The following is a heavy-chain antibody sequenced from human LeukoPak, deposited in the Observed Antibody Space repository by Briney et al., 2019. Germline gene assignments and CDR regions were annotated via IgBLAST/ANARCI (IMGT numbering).Heavy chain of an antibody. J-gene: IGHJ4*02. V-gene: IGHV3-23*01. D-gene: IGHD6-6*01. CDR2: ISGSGTGT. Sequence: GGSLRLSCAASRFTFKDYAMNWVRQAPGKGLEWVSTISGSGTGTYYADSVKGRFTISRDNSRNTLHLQMDSLRADDTAVYYCATSHSSSSGPFDSWGQGTLVTVSS. CDR1: RFTFKDYA. CDR3: ATSHSSSSGPFDS.